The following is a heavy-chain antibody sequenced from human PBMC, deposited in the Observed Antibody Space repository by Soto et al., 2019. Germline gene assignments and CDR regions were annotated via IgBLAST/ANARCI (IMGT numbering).Heavy chain of an antibody. CDR1: GFTFDDYA. J-gene: IGHJ1*01. Sequence: EVQLVESGGGLVEPGRSLRLSCATSGFTFDDYAIHWVRRAPGKGLEWVAGISWDRNHFAYADSVKGRFSISRDSAKKSLYLKMNSLRADDTALYYCVRTLCSSASCYTWDSGGFLHWGQGTPVTVSS. D-gene: IGHD2-2*02. V-gene: IGHV3-9*01. CDR2: ISWDRNHF. CDR3: VRTLCSSASCYTWDSGGFLH.